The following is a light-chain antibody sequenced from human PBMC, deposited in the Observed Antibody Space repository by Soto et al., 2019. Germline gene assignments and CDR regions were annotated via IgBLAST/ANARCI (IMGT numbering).Light chain of an antibody. J-gene: IGLJ1*01. V-gene: IGLV2-14*01. Sequence: QSALTQPASVSGSPGQSITISCTGTSSDVGGYNYVSWYQQHPGKAPKLMIYEVSNRPSGVSNRFSGSKSGNTASLTISWLQAEDEADYYCSSYTTSNTLVFGTGTKVTVL. CDR2: EVS. CDR3: SSYTTSNTLV. CDR1: SSDVGGYNY.